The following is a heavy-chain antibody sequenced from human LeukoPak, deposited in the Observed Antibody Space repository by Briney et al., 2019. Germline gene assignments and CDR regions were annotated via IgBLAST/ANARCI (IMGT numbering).Heavy chain of an antibody. CDR1: GGTFSSYA. D-gene: IGHD3-3*01. Sequence: ASVKVSCKASGGTFSSYAISWVRQAPGQGLEWMGWISAYNGNTNYAQKLQGRVTMTTDTSTSTAYMELRSLRSDDTAVYYCARDSNLSYDFWSGYRSYYGMDVWGQGTTVTVSS. V-gene: IGHV1-18*01. CDR2: ISAYNGNT. J-gene: IGHJ6*02. CDR3: ARDSNLSYDFWSGYRSYYGMDV.